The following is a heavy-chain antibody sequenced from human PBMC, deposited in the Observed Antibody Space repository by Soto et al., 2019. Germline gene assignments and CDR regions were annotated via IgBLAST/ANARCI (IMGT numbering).Heavy chain of an antibody. CDR1: GGSINNLNYY. CDR2: IYYSGST. D-gene: IGHD3-22*01. Sequence: PDTLSLTCTVFGGSINNLNYYWGWIRQPPGKGLEWIGNIYYSGSTYYNPSLKSRVTISVDTSKNQLSLKLSSVTAADTAVYYCARNYDTFAYWGKGTLVTV. V-gene: IGHV4-39*01. J-gene: IGHJ4*02. CDR3: ARNYDTFAY.